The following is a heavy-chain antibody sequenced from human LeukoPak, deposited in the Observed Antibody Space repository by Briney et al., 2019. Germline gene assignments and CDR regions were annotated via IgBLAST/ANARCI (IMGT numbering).Heavy chain of an antibody. Sequence: KPSEALSLTCSVSGYSVSRSDSYWDWIRQPPGKGLEWIGTIYYSGRTYYSPSLKGRVTMSVDPSNNQFSLSLRSVTAADTAIYYCARRRYYDGSGYLEWGQGTLLSVSS. CDR2: IYYSGRT. V-gene: IGHV4-39*01. CDR3: ARRRYYDGSGYLE. CDR1: GYSVSRSDSY. D-gene: IGHD3-22*01. J-gene: IGHJ1*01.